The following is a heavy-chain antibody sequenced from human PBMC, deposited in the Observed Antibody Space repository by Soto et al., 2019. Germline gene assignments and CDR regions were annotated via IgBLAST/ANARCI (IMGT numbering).Heavy chain of an antibody. Sequence: SCAASGFTFSSYAMSWVRQAPGKGLEWVSAISGSGGSTYYADSVKGRFTISRDNSKNTLYLEMNSLRAEDTAVYYCARESEDLTSNFDYWGQGTLVTVSS. J-gene: IGHJ4*02. CDR1: GFTFSSYA. CDR3: ARESEDLTSNFDY. V-gene: IGHV3-23*01. CDR2: ISGSGGST.